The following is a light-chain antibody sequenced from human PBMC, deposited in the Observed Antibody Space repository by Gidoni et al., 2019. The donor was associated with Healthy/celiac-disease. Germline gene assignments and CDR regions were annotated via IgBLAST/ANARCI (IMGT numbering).Light chain of an antibody. CDR2: LGS. CDR3: MQALQTPWT. J-gene: IGKJ1*01. V-gene: IGKV2-28*01. CDR1: QSLLHSNGYNY. Sequence: DIVMTQSPLSLPVTPGEPASIACRSSQSLLHSNGYNYLDWYLQKPGQSPQLLIYLGSNRASGVPDRFRCSGSGTDFTLKISRVEAEDVGVYYCMQALQTPWTFGQXTKVEIK.